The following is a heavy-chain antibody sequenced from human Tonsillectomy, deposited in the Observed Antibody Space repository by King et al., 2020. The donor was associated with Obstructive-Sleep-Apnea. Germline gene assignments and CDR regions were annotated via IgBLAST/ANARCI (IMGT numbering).Heavy chain of an antibody. D-gene: IGHD3-22*01. V-gene: IGHV5-51*01. J-gene: IGHJ4*02. CDR3: ARMDDSGFNYYFDS. Sequence: QPVQSGAEVKKPGESLKISCKGSVYTFTNYWIGWVRQMPGKGLEWMGIIYPGDSDTRYSPSFQGQVTISADKSISTAYLQWNSLKASDTAMYYCARMDDSGFNYYFDSWGQGTLVTVSS. CDR2: IYPGDSDT. CDR1: VYTFTNYW.